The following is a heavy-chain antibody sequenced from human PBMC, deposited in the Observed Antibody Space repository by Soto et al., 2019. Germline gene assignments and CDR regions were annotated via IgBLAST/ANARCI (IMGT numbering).Heavy chain of an antibody. CDR2: INHSGST. D-gene: IGHD2-8*01. V-gene: IGHV4-34*01. J-gene: IGHJ4*02. CDR1: VWSLIGDY. CDR3: ARGLDGVCYGRY. Sequence: AEALSLTCCFYVWSLIGDYWSWIRQHPGKGLEWIGEINHSGSTNYNPSLKSRVTISVDTSKNQFSLKLSSVTAADTAVYYCARGLDGVCYGRYWGQGTLVTVSS.